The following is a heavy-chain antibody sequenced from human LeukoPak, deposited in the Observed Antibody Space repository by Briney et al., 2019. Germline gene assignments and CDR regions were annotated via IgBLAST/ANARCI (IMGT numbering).Heavy chain of an antibody. CDR3: VRTNYDILTAYWLLDH. CDR1: GFTFRSYT. J-gene: IGHJ4*02. V-gene: IGHV3-21*01. Sequence: GGSLRLSCVASGFTFRSYTMNWVRQAPGKGLEWVSSISSGSSDIYYADSVKGRFTISRDNAKNSLYLRMNSLRAEDTAVYYCVRTNYDILTAYWLLDHWGQGTLVTVSS. CDR2: ISSGSSDI. D-gene: IGHD3-9*01.